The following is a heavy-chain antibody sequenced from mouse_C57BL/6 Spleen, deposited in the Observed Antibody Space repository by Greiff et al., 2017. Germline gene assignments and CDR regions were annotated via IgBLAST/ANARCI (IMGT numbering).Heavy chain of an antibody. CDR3: TTLYYFDF. Sequence: QVQLKQSGAELVRPGASVTLSCKASGYTFTDYEMHWVKQTPVHGLEWIGAIDPETGGTAYNQKFKGKAILTADKSSSIASMELRCLTSEDSAVYYCTTLYYFDFWGQGTTLTVSS. J-gene: IGHJ2*01. V-gene: IGHV1-15*01. CDR2: IDPETGGT. CDR1: GYTFTDYE.